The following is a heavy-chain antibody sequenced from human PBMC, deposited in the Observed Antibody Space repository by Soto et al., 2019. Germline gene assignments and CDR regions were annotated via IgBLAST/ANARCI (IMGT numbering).Heavy chain of an antibody. V-gene: IGHV2-70*11. CDR3: ARIRCSAGSCYPYAY. D-gene: IGHD2-15*01. CDR2: IDWDDDK. Sequence: SGPTLVKPTQTLTLTCTFSGFSLSTSGMCVSWIRQPPGKALEWLARIDWDDDKYYSTSLKTRLTISKDTSKNQVVLTMTNMDPVDTATYYCARIRCSAGSCYPYAYWGQGTLVTVAS. CDR1: GFSLSTSGMC. J-gene: IGHJ4*02.